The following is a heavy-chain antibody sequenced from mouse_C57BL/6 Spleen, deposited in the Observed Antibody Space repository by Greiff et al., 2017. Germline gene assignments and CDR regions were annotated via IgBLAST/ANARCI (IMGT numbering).Heavy chain of an antibody. Sequence: EVKLQQSGAELVKPGASVKLSCTASGFNIQDYYMHWVKQRTEQGLEWIGRIDPEDGETKYAPNFQGKATITADTSSNTAYLQLSSLTSEDTAVYYCARWATVVARNFDYWGQGTTRTVSS. V-gene: IGHV14-2*01. CDR1: GFNIQDYY. D-gene: IGHD1-1*01. CDR2: IDPEDGET. J-gene: IGHJ2*01. CDR3: ARWATVVARNFDY.